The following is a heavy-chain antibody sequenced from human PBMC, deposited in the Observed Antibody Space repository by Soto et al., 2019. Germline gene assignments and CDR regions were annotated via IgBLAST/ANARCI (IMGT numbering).Heavy chain of an antibody. J-gene: IGHJ4*02. CDR2: IHYSGST. CDR3: TRGGDPYKTGH. CDR1: GGSVNIGTYY. V-gene: IGHV4-61*01. Sequence: SETLSLTCTVPGGSVNIGTYYWSLIRQPPGKGLEWIGFIHYSGSTNYNPSLKGRVTMSVDTSKNQFSLKLTSVNTADTAIYYCTRGGDPYKTGHWGQGTLVTVS. D-gene: IGHD2-21*01.